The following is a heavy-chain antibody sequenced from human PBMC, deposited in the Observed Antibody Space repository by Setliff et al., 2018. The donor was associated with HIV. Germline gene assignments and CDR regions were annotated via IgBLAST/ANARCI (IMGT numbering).Heavy chain of an antibody. CDR1: GGSISSGAYY. Sequence: PSETLSLTCTVSGGSISSGAYYWTWIRQHPGKGLEWIGYIYYSGITHYNPSLKSRVTISGDTTKNQFSLKLSSVTAADTAVYYRARGYGAAGGGYWGQGTLVTVSS. V-gene: IGHV4-31*03. CDR3: ARGYGAAGGGY. CDR2: IYYSGIT. J-gene: IGHJ4*02. D-gene: IGHD6-25*01.